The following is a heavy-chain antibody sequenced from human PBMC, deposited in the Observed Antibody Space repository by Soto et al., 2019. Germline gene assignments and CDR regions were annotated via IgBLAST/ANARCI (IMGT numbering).Heavy chain of an antibody. CDR1: GGTFSSYT. V-gene: IGHV1-69*04. J-gene: IGHJ4*02. CDR3: ARDVVGSDYFDS. CDR2: IIPILGIA. D-gene: IGHD1-26*01. Sequence: ASVKVSCKASGGTFSSYTISWVRQAPGQGLEWMGRIIPILGIANYVQKFQGRVTITADKSTSTAYMELSRLRSDDTAVYYCARDVVGSDYFDSWGQGTLVTVSS.